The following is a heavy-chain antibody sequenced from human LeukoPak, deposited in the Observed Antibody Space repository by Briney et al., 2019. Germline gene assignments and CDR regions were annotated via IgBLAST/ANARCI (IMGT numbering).Heavy chain of an antibody. CDR3: ARLFTRAWEYRYGMDV. D-gene: IGHD1-26*01. V-gene: IGHV4-39*02. Sequence: PSETLSLTCTVSGGSIRTDGSYWAWIRQPPGKGLEWIGSIYIDGITHYNSSLQSRVTLSIDTSKNHFSLGLTSVTAADTAVFYCARLFTRAWEYRYGMDVWGQGTAVTVSS. CDR2: IYIDGIT. CDR1: GGSIRTDGSY. J-gene: IGHJ6*02.